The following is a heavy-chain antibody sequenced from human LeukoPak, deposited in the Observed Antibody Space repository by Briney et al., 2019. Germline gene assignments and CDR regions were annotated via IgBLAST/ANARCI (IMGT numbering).Heavy chain of an antibody. CDR3: TRDPNGIAVAFFDY. CDR1: GFTFSSYE. D-gene: IGHD6-19*01. Sequence: SLRLSCAASGFTFSSYEMNWVRQAPGKGLEWVGFIRSKAYGGTTEYAASVKGRFTISRDDSKSIAYLQMNSLKTEDTAVYYCTRDPNGIAVAFFDYWGQGTLVTVSS. J-gene: IGHJ4*02. V-gene: IGHV3-49*04. CDR2: IRSKAYGGTT.